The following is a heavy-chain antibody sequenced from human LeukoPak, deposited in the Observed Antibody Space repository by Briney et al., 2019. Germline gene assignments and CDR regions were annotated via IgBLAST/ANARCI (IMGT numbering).Heavy chain of an antibody. V-gene: IGHV3-30*02. J-gene: IGHJ4*02. Sequence: PGGSLRLSCAASGFTFSSYGMHWVRQAPGKGLEWVAFIRYDGSNKYYADPVKGRFTTSRDNSKNTLYLQMNSLRAEDTAVYYCAKASGIQLWLDFDYWGQGTLVTVSS. CDR1: GFTFSSYG. CDR2: IRYDGSNK. CDR3: AKASGIQLWLDFDY. D-gene: IGHD5-18*01.